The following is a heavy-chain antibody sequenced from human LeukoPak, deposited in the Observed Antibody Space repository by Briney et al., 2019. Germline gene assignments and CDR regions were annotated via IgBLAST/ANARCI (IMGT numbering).Heavy chain of an antibody. CDR2: IKSKTYGGTT. Sequence: GGSLRLSCAASGFTFSNAWMSWVRHTPGKGLEWVGRIKSKTYGGTTDYAAPVRGRFTISRDDSKTTLYLQMNSLKTEDTAVYYCTGDLAGTTYRFNYWGQGTLVTVSS. D-gene: IGHD1-1*01. V-gene: IGHV3-15*01. CDR3: TGDLAGTTYRFNY. J-gene: IGHJ4*02. CDR1: GFTFSNAW.